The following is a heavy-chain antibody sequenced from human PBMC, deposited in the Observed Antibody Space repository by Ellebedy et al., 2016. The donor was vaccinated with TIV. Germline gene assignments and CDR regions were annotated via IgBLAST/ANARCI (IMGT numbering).Heavy chain of an antibody. CDR1: GFTFSSYG. D-gene: IGHD4-23*01. J-gene: IGHJ4*02. CDR3: AKGGSNSYY. CDR2: ISYHGSNK. V-gene: IGHV3-30*18. Sequence: GESLKISCVVSGFTFSSYGMHWVRQAPGKGLEWVAVISYHGSNKYYADSVKGRFTISRDNSKNTLYLQMNSLRAEDTAVYYCAKGGSNSYYWGQGTLVTVSS.